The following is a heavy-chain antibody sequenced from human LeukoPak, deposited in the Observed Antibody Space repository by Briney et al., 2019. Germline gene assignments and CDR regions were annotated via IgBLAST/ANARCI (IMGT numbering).Heavy chain of an antibody. V-gene: IGHV3-30-3*01. CDR2: ISYDGSNK. CDR3: ARDPVGAIDY. Sequence: GGSLRLSCAASGFTFSSYAMHWVRQAPGKGLEWVAVISYDGSNKYYADSVKGRFTISRDNSKNTLYLQMNSLRAEDTAVYYCARDPVGAIDYWGQGTLVTVSS. D-gene: IGHD1-26*01. J-gene: IGHJ4*02. CDR1: GFTFSSYA.